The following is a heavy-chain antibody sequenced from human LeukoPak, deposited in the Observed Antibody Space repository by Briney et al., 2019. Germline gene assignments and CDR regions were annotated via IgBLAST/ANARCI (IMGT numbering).Heavy chain of an antibody. V-gene: IGHV4-59*01. D-gene: IGHD3-3*01. CDR1: GGSISSYY. CDR2: IYYSGST. J-gene: IGHJ4*02. CDR3: ASGNVEGYDFWGSSRGVYFDY. Sequence: SETLSLTCTVSGGSISSYYWSWIRQPPGKGLEWIGYIYYSGSTNYNPSLKSRVTISVDTSKNQFSLKLSSVTAADTAVYYCASGNVEGYDFWGSSRGVYFDYWGQGTLVTVSS.